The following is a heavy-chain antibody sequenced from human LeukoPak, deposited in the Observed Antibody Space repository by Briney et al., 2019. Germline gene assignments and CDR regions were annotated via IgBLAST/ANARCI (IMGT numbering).Heavy chain of an antibody. CDR3: AKDRYGDYSFDY. CDR1: GFTFSSYA. D-gene: IGHD4-17*01. CDR2: ISGSGGST. J-gene: IGHJ4*02. Sequence: GGSLRLSCAASGFTFSSYAMSWVRQAPGKGLEWVSAISGSGGSTFYLDSVKGRFTISRDNSKNTLYLQMNSLRAEDTAVYYCAKDRYGDYSFDYWGQGTLVTVSS. V-gene: IGHV3-23*01.